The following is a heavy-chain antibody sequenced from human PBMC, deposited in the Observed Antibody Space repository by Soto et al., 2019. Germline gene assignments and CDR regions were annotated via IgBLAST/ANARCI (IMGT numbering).Heavy chain of an antibody. J-gene: IGHJ5*02. CDR2: IYYSGST. V-gene: IGHV4-30-4*01. CDR3: ARVEGYYDSSGYNWFDP. Sequence: QVQLQESGPGLVKPSQTLSLTCTVSGGSISSGDYYWTWIRQPPGKGLEWIGYIYYSGSTHYNPSLKSRLTISLDTSTNQFSLKLSSVTAADTAVYYCARVEGYYDSSGYNWFDPWGQGTLVTVSS. CDR1: GGSISSGDYY. D-gene: IGHD3-22*01.